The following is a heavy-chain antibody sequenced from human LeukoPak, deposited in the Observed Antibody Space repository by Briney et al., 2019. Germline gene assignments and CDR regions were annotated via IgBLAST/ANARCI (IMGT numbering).Heavy chain of an antibody. D-gene: IGHD3-3*01. V-gene: IGHV3-74*01. CDR1: GFTFSSYW. CDR2: INSDGSST. CDR3: ARPHNNWRWYFDL. Sequence: HAGGSLRLSCAASGFTFSSYWMHWVRQAPGKGLVWVSRINSDGSSTSYADSVKGRFTISRDNAKNSLYLQMNSLRAEDTAVYYCARPHNNWRWYFDLWGRGTLVTVSS. J-gene: IGHJ2*01.